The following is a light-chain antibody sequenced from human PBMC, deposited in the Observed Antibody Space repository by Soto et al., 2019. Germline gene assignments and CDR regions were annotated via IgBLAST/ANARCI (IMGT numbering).Light chain of an antibody. Sequence: EIVLTQSPGTLSLPPGERATLSCRASQSIMNTFLSWYQQKPGQAPRLLIYGTSSRATGIPDRFSGSGSGTDFTLTISRLEPEDFAVYYCQQYGSLPRTFGQGTKVEIK. J-gene: IGKJ1*01. CDR2: GTS. CDR1: QSIMNTF. V-gene: IGKV3-20*01. CDR3: QQYGSLPRT.